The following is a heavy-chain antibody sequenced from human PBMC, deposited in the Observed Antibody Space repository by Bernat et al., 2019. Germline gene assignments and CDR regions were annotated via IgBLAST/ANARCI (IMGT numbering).Heavy chain of an antibody. D-gene: IGHD2-15*01. V-gene: IGHV3-15*01. CDR3: TSKQTPRGCNGGDCYDS. Sequence: EVQLLESGGGLVKPGGSLRLSCAASGFTFIDAWMNWVRQAPGKGLEFIGRIKSKADGGTTDYAAPVKGRFTISRDDSQNMVYLQMNDLKTDDTALYYCTSKQTPRGCNGGDCYDSWGQGALVPVSS. J-gene: IGHJ4*02. CDR2: IKSKADGGTT. CDR1: GFTFIDAW.